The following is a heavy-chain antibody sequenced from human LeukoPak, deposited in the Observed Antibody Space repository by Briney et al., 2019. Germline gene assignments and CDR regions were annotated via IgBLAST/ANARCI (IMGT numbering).Heavy chain of an antibody. Sequence: PGGSLRLSCAASGFTFSSYGMHWVRQAPGKGLEWVAVISYDGSNKYYADSVKGRFTISRDNSKNTLYPQMNSLRAEDTAVYYCAKGSVGATGKRRYYYYYMDVWGKGTTVTVSS. V-gene: IGHV3-30*18. D-gene: IGHD1-26*01. CDR3: AKGSVGATGKRRYYYYYMDV. CDR1: GFTFSSYG. J-gene: IGHJ6*03. CDR2: ISYDGSNK.